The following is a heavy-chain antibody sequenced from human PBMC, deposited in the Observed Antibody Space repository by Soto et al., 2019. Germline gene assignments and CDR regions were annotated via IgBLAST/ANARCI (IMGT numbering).Heavy chain of an antibody. CDR2: ISAYNGNT. CDR3: ARDGQGSATETYDP. V-gene: IGHV1-18*01. CDR1: GYTFTSYA. Sequence: ASVKVSCKASGYTFTSYAMHWVRQAPGQGLEWMGWISAYNGNTNYAQKLQGRVTMTTDTSTSTAYMELRSLTSDDTAVYYCARDGQGSATETYDPWGQGTLVTVSS. J-gene: IGHJ5*02.